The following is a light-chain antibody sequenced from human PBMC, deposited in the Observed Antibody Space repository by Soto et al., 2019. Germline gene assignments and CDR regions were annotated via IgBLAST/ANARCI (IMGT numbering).Light chain of an antibody. CDR2: EGS. CDR1: SSDVGSYNL. Sequence: QSVLSQPASVSGSPGQSITISCTGTSSDVGSYNLVSWYQQHPGKAPKLMIYEGSKRPSGVSNRFSGSKSGNTASLTISGLQADDEADYYCCSYAGSCRHVFGTVTKVTDL. V-gene: IGLV2-23*01. J-gene: IGLJ1*01. CDR3: CSYAGSCRHV.